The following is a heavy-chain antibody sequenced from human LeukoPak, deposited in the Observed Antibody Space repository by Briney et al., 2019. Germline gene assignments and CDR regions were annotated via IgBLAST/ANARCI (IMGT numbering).Heavy chain of an antibody. CDR3: ASGDTMIVL. J-gene: IGHJ3*01. Sequence: SVTVSLKASGGTFSNYAICRVRHAPGQGLAWMGGIIPIFGTANYAHKFQGRVTITTDESTNTAYMELSSLRSEDTAVYYCASGDTMIVLWGQGTMVTVSS. V-gene: IGHV1-69*05. D-gene: IGHD3-22*01. CDR2: IIPIFGTA. CDR1: GGTFSNYA.